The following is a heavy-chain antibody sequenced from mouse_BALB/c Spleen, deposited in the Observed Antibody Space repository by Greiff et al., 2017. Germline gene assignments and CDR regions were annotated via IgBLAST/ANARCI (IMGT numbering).Heavy chain of an antibody. CDR3: ARDMGGSGCEDALDY. V-gene: IGHV7-3*02. J-gene: IGHJ4*01. CDR2: IRNNANGYTT. CDR1: GFTFTDYY. D-gene: IGHD1-1*02. Sequence: EVQLVESGGGLVQPWGSLTLSCAISGFTFTDYYMSWVRQPPGKALEWLGFIRNNANGYTTEYSASVKGRFTISRDNPQRVLYLHMNTLSAEDSSTDDSARDMGGSGCEDALDYWGQGTTLTVSS.